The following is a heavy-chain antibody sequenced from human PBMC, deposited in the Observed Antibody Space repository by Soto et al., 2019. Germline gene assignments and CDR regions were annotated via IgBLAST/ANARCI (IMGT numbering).Heavy chain of an antibody. V-gene: IGHV3-74*01. CDR3: AREKAPYYDFWSGYHYYGMDV. J-gene: IGHJ6*02. D-gene: IGHD3-3*01. Sequence: GGSLRLSCAASGFTFSSYWMHWVRQAPGKGLVWVSRINSDGSSTSYADSVKGRFTISRDNAKNTLYLQMNSLRAEDTAVYYCAREKAPYYDFWSGYHYYGMDVWGQGTTVTVSS. CDR1: GFTFSSYW. CDR2: INSDGSST.